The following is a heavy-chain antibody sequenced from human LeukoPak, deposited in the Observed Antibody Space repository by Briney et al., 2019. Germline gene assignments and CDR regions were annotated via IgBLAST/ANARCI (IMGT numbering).Heavy chain of an antibody. CDR3: ARATSSGWPVYYFDY. CDR2: ISYNGSNK. Sequence: GRSLRLSCAASGFTFSSYAMHWVRQAPGKGLEWVAVISYNGSNKYYADSVKGRFTISRDNSKNTLYLQMNSLRAEDTAVYYCARATSSGWPVYYFDYWGQGTLVTVSS. D-gene: IGHD6-19*01. J-gene: IGHJ4*02. V-gene: IGHV3-30-3*01. CDR1: GFTFSSYA.